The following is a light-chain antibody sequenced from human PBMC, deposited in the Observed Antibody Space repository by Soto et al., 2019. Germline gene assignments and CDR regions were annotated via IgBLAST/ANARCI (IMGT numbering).Light chain of an antibody. CDR1: SGHSSYA. CDR3: QTWGTGILV. J-gene: IGLJ2*01. CDR2: LNSDGSH. Sequence: QSVLTQSPSASASLGASVKLTCTLSSGHSSYAIAWHQQQPEKRPRYLMKLNSDGSHSKGDGIPDRFSGSSSGAERYLTISSLQSGDEADYYCQTWGTGILVFGGGTKLTVL. V-gene: IGLV4-69*01.